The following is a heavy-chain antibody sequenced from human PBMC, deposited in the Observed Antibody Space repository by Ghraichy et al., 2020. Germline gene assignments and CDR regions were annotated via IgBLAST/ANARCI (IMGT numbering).Heavy chain of an antibody. D-gene: IGHD2-15*01. V-gene: IGHV3-48*02. J-gene: IGHJ4*02. CDR2: ISSSSSTI. CDR3: ARDGSPARVRYCSGGSCLYYFDY. Sequence: GGSLRLSCAASGFTFSSYSMNWVRQAPGKGLEWVSYISSSSSTIYYADSVKGRFTISRDNAKNSLYLQMNSLRDEDTAVYYCARDGSPARVRYCSGGSCLYYFDYWGQGTLVTVSS. CDR1: GFTFSSYS.